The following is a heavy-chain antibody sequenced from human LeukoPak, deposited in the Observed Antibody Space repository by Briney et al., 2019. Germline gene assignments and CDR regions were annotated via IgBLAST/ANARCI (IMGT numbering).Heavy chain of an antibody. CDR2: ISAYNGNT. J-gene: IGHJ4*02. Sequence: ASVKVSCKASGYTFTSYGISWVRQAPGQGLEWMGWISAYNGNTNYAQKLQGRVTMTTDTSTSTAYMELRSLRSDDAAVYYCARGRKYTSGYRVTELGSGYSDYWGQGTLVTVSS. V-gene: IGHV1-18*01. D-gene: IGHD5-18*01. CDR1: GYTFTSYG. CDR3: ARGRKYTSGYRVTELGSGYSDY.